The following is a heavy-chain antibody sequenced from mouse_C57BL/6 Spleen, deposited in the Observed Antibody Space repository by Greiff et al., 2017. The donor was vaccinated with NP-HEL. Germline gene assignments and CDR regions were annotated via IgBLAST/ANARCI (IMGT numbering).Heavy chain of an antibody. CDR3: AREGLYGSSYGWYFDV. V-gene: IGHV1-55*01. CDR1: GYTFTSYW. D-gene: IGHD1-1*01. Sequence: VQLQQPGAELVKPGASVKMSCKASGYTFTSYWITWVKQRPGQGLEWIGDIYPGSGSTNYNEKFKSKATLTVDTSSSTAYMQLSSLTSEDSAVYYCAREGLYGSSYGWYFDVWGTGTTVTVSS. J-gene: IGHJ1*03. CDR2: IYPGSGST.